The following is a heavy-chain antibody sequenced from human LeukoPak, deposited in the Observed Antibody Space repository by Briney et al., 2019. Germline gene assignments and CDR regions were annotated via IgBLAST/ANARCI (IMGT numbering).Heavy chain of an antibody. CDR2: ISGSGGST. CDR1: GITFSTSA. Sequence: PGGSLRLSCAAPGITFSTSAMSWVRQAPGKGLEWVSAISGSGGSTYYADSVKGRFTISRDNSKSTLHLQMNSLRVDDTAVYYCAKLLRGTVVPFYDYWGQGTLVTVSS. CDR3: AKLLRGTVVPFYDY. D-gene: IGHD3-10*01. V-gene: IGHV3-23*01. J-gene: IGHJ4*02.